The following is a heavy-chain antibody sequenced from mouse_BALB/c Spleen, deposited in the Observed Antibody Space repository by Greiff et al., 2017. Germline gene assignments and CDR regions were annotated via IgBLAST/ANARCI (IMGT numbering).Heavy chain of an antibody. CDR2: IRNKANGYTT. CDR3: ARDDGNYDY. J-gene: IGHJ2*01. V-gene: IGHV7-3*02. Sequence: DVQLVESGGGLVQPGGSLRLSCATSGFTFTDYYMSWVRQPPGKALEWLGFIRNKANGYTTEYSASVKGRFTISRDNSQSILYLQMNTLRAEDSATYYCARDDGNYDYWGQGTTLTVSS. D-gene: IGHD2-1*01. CDR1: GFTFTDYY.